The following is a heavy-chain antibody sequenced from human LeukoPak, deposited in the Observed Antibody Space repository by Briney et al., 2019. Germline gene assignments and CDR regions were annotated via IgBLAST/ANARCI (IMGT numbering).Heavy chain of an antibody. V-gene: IGHV4-39*07. J-gene: IGHJ4*02. CDR1: GGLISISTYY. D-gene: IGHD5/OR15-5a*01. Sequence: PSETLSLTCTVSGGLISISTYYWGWIRQPPGKGLEWIGSIYYSGTTHYNPSLKSRVTIAVDTSKNQFSLKLISVTAADTAVYYCARASKHKFDYWGQGTLVTVSS. CDR3: ARASKHKFDY. CDR2: IYYSGTT.